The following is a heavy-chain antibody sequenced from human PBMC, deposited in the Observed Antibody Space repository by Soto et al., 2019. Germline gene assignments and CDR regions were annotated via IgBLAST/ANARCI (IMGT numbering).Heavy chain of an antibody. Sequence: SEALSLTCIVSGGSIISSSYYWGFIRQPPGKGLEWIGSIYYSGSTYYNPSLKSRVTISVDTSKNQFSLKLSSVTAADTAVFYCARHRARNWFDPWGQGTLVTVSS. CDR2: IYYSGST. CDR1: GGSIISSSYY. V-gene: IGHV4-39*01. J-gene: IGHJ5*02. CDR3: ARHRARNWFDP. D-gene: IGHD6-6*01.